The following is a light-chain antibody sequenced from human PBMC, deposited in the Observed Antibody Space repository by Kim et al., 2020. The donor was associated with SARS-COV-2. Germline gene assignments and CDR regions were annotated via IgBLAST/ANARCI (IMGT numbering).Light chain of an antibody. Sequence: DIQMTQSPSSLSASVGDRVTITCRASQSISSYLNWYQQKPGKAHKLLIYAASSLQSGVPSRFSGSGSGTDFTLTISSLQPEDFATYYCQQSYSTPRGPFTFGPGTKVDIK. CDR3: QQSYSTPRGPFT. J-gene: IGKJ3*01. V-gene: IGKV1-39*01. CDR2: AAS. CDR1: QSISSY.